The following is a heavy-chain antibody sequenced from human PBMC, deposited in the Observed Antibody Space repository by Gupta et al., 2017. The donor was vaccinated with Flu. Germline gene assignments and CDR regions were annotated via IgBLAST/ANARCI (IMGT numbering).Heavy chain of an antibody. Sequence: QTPLQESAPGLVKPSETLSPPCTASGVSFALSSHYWGWIRQPPGKGLWEYGGIHYSRTTYNSPSLKGRVTISEDTPKNQFSLRLNSVTNADAAVYYCARPHYRDGYNGYCFDYWGQGKLVIVSS. D-gene: IGHD5-24*01. V-gene: IGHV4-39*01. CDR2: IHYSRTT. CDR1: GVSFALSSHY. CDR3: ARPHYRDGYNGYCFDY. J-gene: IGHJ4*02.